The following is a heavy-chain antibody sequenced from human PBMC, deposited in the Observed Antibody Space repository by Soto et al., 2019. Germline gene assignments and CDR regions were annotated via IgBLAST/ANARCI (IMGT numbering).Heavy chain of an antibody. CDR1: GFTFSSYE. V-gene: IGHV3-48*03. CDR3: AREEFNCGGDCFAF. CDR2: IGTSETNT. Sequence: EVQLEESGGNLVQPGRSLRLSCAASGFTFSSYEFNWVRQAPGKGLEWISYIGTSETNTYYAGSVKGRFTVSRDNAKNSVYLQMNSLRAEDTAIYHCAREEFNCGGDCFAFWGQGALVTVSS. D-gene: IGHD2-21*01. J-gene: IGHJ4*02.